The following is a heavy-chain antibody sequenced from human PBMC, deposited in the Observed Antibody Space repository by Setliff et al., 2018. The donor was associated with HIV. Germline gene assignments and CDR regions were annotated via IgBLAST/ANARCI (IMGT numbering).Heavy chain of an antibody. CDR3: AKGAGFYGDYTFDY. D-gene: IGHD4-17*01. CDR2: IYSTGST. J-gene: IGHJ4*02. Sequence: LSETLSLTCTVSGASITSHYWSWTRQSPGRELEWIGYIYSTGSTNYNPSLQSRVSISMDASKNKFSLKVTSVTSADTAVYYCAKGAGFYGDYTFDYWGQGNLVTVSS. CDR1: GASITSHY. V-gene: IGHV4-59*11.